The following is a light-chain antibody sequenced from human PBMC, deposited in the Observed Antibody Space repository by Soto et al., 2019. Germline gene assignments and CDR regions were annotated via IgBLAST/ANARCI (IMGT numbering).Light chain of an antibody. Sequence: TQSPSTLSLSPGERATLSCRASQRVSGNYLAWYQQKPGQVPRLLIYGASRRAAGIPDRFSGSGSGTDFTLTITRLESEDFAVYYCHQYDSSLYTFGQGTKVDIK. CDR1: QRVSGNY. CDR2: GAS. V-gene: IGKV3-20*01. CDR3: HQYDSSLYT. J-gene: IGKJ2*01.